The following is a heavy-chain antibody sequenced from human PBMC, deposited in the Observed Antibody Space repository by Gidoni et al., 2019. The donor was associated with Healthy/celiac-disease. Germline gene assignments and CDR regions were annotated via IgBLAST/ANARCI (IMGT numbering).Heavy chain of an antibody. J-gene: IGHJ6*02. CDR1: GYTFTGYY. V-gene: IGHV1-2*02. D-gene: IGHD3-10*01. Sequence: QVQLVQSGAEVKKPGASVKVSCKAAGYTFTGYYTHWVRQAPGQGLEWMGWINPNSGGTNYAQKFQGRVTMTRDTSISTAYMELSRLRSDDTAVYYCARDLGEWFGELLKSHYYYYGMDVWGQGTTVTVSS. CDR3: ARDLGEWFGELLKSHYYYYGMDV. CDR2: INPNSGGT.